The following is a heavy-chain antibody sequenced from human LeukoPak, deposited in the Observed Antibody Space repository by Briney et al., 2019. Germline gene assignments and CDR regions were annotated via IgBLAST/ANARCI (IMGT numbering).Heavy chain of an antibody. V-gene: IGHV3-30*02. Sequence: GGSLRLSCAAPGFSFSSYGMHWVRQAPGKGLEWVAFIRYDGSNKYYADSVKGRFTISRDNSKNTLYLQMNSLRAEDTAVYYCAKERSGWTWSFDYWGQGTLVTVSS. CDR1: GFSFSSYG. J-gene: IGHJ4*02. CDR3: AKERSGWTWSFDY. CDR2: IRYDGSNK. D-gene: IGHD6-19*01.